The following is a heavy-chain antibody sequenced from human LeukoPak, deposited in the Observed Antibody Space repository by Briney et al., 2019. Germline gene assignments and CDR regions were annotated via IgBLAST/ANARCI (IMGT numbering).Heavy chain of an antibody. V-gene: IGHV4-4*07. CDR3: ARDIIPSGSYYYYYYMDV. CDR2: IYTSGST. J-gene: IGHJ6*03. Sequence: SETLSLTXTVSGGSISSYYWSWIRQPAGKGLEWIGRIYTSGSTNYNPSFKSRVTMSVDTSKNQFSLKLSSVTAADTAVYYCARDIIPSGSYYYYYYMDVWGKGATVTVSS. D-gene: IGHD1-26*01. CDR1: GGSISSYY.